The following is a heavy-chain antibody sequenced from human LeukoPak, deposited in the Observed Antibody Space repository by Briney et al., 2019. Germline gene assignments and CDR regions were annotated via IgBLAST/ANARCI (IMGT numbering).Heavy chain of an antibody. J-gene: IGHJ4*02. CDR1: GGSISSGSYY. CDR3: AANSADYNTLGSSYKV. Sequence: SQTLSLTCTVSGGSISSGSYYWSWIRQPAGKGLEWIGRIYTSGSTNYNPSLKSRVTISVDTSKNQFSLKLSSVTAADTAVFYCAANSADYNTLGSSYKVWGQGTLVTVSS. CDR2: IYTSGST. V-gene: IGHV4-61*02. D-gene: IGHD3-10*01.